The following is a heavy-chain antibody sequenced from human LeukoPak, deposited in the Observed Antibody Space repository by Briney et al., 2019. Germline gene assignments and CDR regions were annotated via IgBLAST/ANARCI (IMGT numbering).Heavy chain of an antibody. D-gene: IGHD3-10*01. CDR3: TKLLWFGELLDYFYGMDV. CDR2: ILSKAYGGTT. J-gene: IGHJ6*02. CDR1: GFTFGDYG. V-gene: IGHV3-49*03. Sequence: GGSLRLSCTASGFTFGDYGMSWFRQAPGKGLEWVGFILSKAYGGTTEYAASVKGRFTISRDDPKSIAYLQMNSLKTEDTAVYYCTKLLWFGELLDYFYGMDVWGQGTTVTVSS.